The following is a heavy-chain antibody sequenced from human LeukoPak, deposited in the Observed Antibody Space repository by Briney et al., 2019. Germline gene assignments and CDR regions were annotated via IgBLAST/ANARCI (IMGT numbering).Heavy chain of an antibody. D-gene: IGHD3-22*01. CDR2: IYSGGTT. CDR1: GFTFSSHG. CDR3: ATSIDSSGYFDFDY. Sequence: GGSLRLSCAASGFTFSSHGMHWVRQAPGKGLEWVSVIYSGGTTYYADSVKGRFTMSRDNSKNTLYLQMNSLRAEDTAVYYCATSIDSSGYFDFDYWGQGTLVTVSS. V-gene: IGHV3-66*01. J-gene: IGHJ4*02.